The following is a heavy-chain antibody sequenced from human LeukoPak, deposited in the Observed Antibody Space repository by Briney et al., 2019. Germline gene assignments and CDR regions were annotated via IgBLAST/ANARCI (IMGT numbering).Heavy chain of an antibody. CDR3: ARETGSAVGSTDFDY. J-gene: IGHJ4*02. D-gene: IGHD4-17*01. CDR1: GFTFSSYA. CDR2: ISYDGSNK. Sequence: GRSLRLSCAASGFTFSSYAMHWVRQAPGKGLEWVAVISYDGSNKYYADSVKGRFTISRDNSKNTLYLQMNSLRAEDTAVYYCARETGSAVGSTDFDYWGQGTLVTVSS. V-gene: IGHV3-30-3*01.